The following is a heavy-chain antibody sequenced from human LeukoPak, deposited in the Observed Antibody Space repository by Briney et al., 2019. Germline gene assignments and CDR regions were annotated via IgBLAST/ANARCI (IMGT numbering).Heavy chain of an antibody. Sequence: GSLRLSCAACGFTFSSYAMSWVRQAPGKGLEWVSAISGSGGSTYYADSVKGRFTISRDNSKNTLYLQMNSLRAEDTAVYYCAKDALPYYDILTGYPGGGYWGQGTLVTVSS. CDR1: GFTFSSYA. J-gene: IGHJ4*02. V-gene: IGHV3-23*01. CDR3: AKDALPYYDILTGYPGGGY. D-gene: IGHD3-9*01. CDR2: ISGSGGST.